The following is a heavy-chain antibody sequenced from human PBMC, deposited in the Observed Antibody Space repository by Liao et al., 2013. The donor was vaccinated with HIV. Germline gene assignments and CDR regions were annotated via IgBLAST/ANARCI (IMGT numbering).Heavy chain of an antibody. V-gene: IGHV4-30-4*08. Sequence: QVQLQESGPGLVKPSQTLSLTCSVSGGSISSDSYYWSWIRQPAGKGLEWIGYIYYSGSSYYNPSLKSRLSISVDTSNNQFSLKLNSVTAADTAVYFCARGTWIWRAFVYLGPRDNGLRLF. CDR1: GGSISSDSYY. D-gene: IGHD5-12*01. CDR3: ARGTWIWRAFVY. J-gene: IGHJ3*02. CDR2: IYYSGSS.